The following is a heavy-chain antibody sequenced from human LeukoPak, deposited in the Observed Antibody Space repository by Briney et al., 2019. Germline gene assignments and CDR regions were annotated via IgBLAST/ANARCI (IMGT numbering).Heavy chain of an antibody. CDR2: ISWNSGSI. D-gene: IGHD4-17*01. Sequence: GGSLRLSCAASGFTFDDYAMHWVRQAPGKGLEWVSGISWNSGSIGYADSVKGRFTISRDNAKNSLYLQMNSLRAEDTALYYCAKDSSLDYGDYEAEYYLDYWGQGTLVTVSS. CDR1: GFTFDDYA. J-gene: IGHJ4*02. V-gene: IGHV3-9*01. CDR3: AKDSSLDYGDYEAEYYLDY.